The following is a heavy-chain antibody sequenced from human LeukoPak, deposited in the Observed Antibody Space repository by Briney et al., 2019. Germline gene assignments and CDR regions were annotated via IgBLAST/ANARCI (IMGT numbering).Heavy chain of an antibody. J-gene: IGHJ4*02. CDR3: ARGLSGYYPTDY. CDR2: INHSGST. D-gene: IGHD3-22*01. V-gene: IGHV4-34*01. CDR1: GFTFSSYA. Sequence: PGGSLRLSCAASGFTFSSYAMSWVRQAPGKGLEWIGEINHSGSTNYNPSLKSRVTISVDTSKNQFSLKLSSVTAADTAVYYCARGLSGYYPTDYWGQGTLVTVSS.